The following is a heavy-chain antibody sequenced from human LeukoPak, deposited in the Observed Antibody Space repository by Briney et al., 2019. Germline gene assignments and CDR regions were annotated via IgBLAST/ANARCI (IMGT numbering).Heavy chain of an antibody. CDR3: ARDPRDYYDSSGLDI. J-gene: IGHJ3*02. CDR1: GYTFTSYY. Sequence: ASVKVSCKASGYTFTSYYMHWVRQAPGQGLEWMGWINPNSGGTNYAQKFQGRVTMTRDTSISTAYMELSRLRSDDTAVYYCARDPRDYYDSSGLDIWGQGTMVTVSS. D-gene: IGHD3-22*01. V-gene: IGHV1-2*02. CDR2: INPNSGGT.